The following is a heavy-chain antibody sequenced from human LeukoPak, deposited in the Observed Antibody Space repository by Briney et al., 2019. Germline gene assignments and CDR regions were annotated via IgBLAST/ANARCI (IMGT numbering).Heavy chain of an antibody. CDR1: GGSISSYY. D-gene: IGHD4-4*01. J-gene: IGHJ6*02. CDR3: ASSTVTPYYYYGMDV. CDR2: IYYSGST. Sequence: SETLSLTCTVSGGSISSYYWSGIRQPPGKGLEWIGYIYYSGSTNYNPSLKSRVTISVDTSKNQFSLKLSSVTAADTAVYYCASSTVTPYYYYGMDVWGQGTTVTVSS. V-gene: IGHV4-59*08.